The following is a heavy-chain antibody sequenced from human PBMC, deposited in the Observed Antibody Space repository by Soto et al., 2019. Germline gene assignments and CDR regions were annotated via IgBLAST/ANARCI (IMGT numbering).Heavy chain of an antibody. V-gene: IGHV4-30-2*01. CDR3: ARVQANTYYDILTGYLDN. D-gene: IGHD3-9*01. J-gene: IGHJ4*02. Sequence: ASETLSLTCAVSGGSISSGGYSWSWIRQPPGKGLEWIGYIYHSGSTYYNPSLKSRVTISVDRSKNQFSLKLSSVTAADTAVYYCARVQANTYYDILTGYLDNWGQGTLVTVSS. CDR2: IYHSGST. CDR1: GGSISSGGYS.